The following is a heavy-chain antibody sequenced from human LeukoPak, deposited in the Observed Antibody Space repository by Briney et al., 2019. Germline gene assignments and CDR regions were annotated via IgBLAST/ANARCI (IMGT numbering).Heavy chain of an antibody. CDR1: GGSFSGYY. CDR3: ARGLRDYDSTNWFDP. D-gene: IGHD3-22*01. V-gene: IGHV4-34*01. J-gene: IGHJ5*02. Sequence: PSETLSLTCAVYGGSFSGYYWSWIRQPPGKGLEWIGEINHSGSTNYNPSLKSRVTISVDTSKNQFSLKLSSVTAADTAVYYCARGLRDYDSTNWFDPWGQGTLVTVSS. CDR2: INHSGST.